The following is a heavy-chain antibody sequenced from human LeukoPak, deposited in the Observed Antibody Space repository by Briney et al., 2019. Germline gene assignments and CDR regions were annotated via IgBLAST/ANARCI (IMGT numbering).Heavy chain of an antibody. Sequence: SETLSLTCAVYGGSFSGYYWSWIRQPPGKGLEWIGVINHSGSTNYNPSLKSRVTISVDTSKNQFSLKLSSVTAADTAVYYCARVGYCSSTSCYQRKDAFDIWGQGTMVTVSS. CDR1: GGSFSGYY. V-gene: IGHV4-34*01. J-gene: IGHJ3*02. CDR3: ARVGYCSSTSCYQRKDAFDI. CDR2: INHSGST. D-gene: IGHD2-2*01.